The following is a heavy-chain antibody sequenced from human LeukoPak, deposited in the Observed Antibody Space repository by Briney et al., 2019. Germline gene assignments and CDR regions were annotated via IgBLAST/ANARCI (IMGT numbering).Heavy chain of an antibody. Sequence: GGSLRLSCAASGFTFNNYGMNWVRQAPGKGLEWVAFTRNDGGNEYYADSVKGRFTISRDNSKNTLYLQMLSLRAEDTAVYYCAKGVRSGYYESWGSFDYWGQGTLVTVSS. D-gene: IGHD3-22*01. J-gene: IGHJ4*02. V-gene: IGHV3-30*02. CDR1: GFTFNNYG. CDR2: TRNDGGNE. CDR3: AKGVRSGYYESWGSFDY.